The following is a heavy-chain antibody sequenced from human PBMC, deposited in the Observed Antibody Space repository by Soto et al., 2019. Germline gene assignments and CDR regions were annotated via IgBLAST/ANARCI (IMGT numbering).Heavy chain of an antibody. CDR2: IIHILGIA. CDR3: ARAIVVVTASDAFDI. CDR1: GGTFSSYT. Sequence: QVQLVQSGAEVKKPGSSVKVSCKASGGTFSSYTISWVRQAPGQGLEWMGRIIHILGIANYAQKCQGRVGSXXDXSXXTADRELSSLRSEDTAVYYCARAIVVVTASDAFDIWGQGTMVTVSS. V-gene: IGHV1-69*02. J-gene: IGHJ3*02. D-gene: IGHD2-21*02.